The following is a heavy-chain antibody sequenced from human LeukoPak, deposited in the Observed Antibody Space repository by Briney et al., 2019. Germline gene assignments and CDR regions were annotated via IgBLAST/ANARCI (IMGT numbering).Heavy chain of an antibody. CDR1: GFTFSSYE. J-gene: IGHJ4*02. CDR2: ISSSGSTI. V-gene: IGHV3-48*03. CDR3: ASSGLIRFLEWSDY. Sequence: GGSLRLSCAASGFTFSSYEMNWVRQAPGKGLEWVSYISSSGSTIYYADSVKGRFTISRDNAKNSLYLQMNSLRAEGTAVYYCASSGLIRFLEWSDYWGQGTLVTVSS. D-gene: IGHD3-3*01.